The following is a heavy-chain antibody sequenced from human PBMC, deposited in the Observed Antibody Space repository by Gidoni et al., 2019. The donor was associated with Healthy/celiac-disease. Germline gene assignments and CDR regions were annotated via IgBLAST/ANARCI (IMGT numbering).Heavy chain of an antibody. D-gene: IGHD6-13*01. CDR3: ARHGVNSSSWYGSRAEPFDY. CDR1: GYSFTSYW. Sequence: EVQLVQSGAEVKKTGESLKISCKGSGYSFTSYWIGWVRQMPGKGLEWRGIIYPGASATRYSPSFQGQVTISADKSISTAYLQWSSLKASDTAMYYCARHGVNSSSWYGSRAEPFDYWGQGTLVTVSS. V-gene: IGHV5-51*01. CDR2: IYPGASAT. J-gene: IGHJ4*02.